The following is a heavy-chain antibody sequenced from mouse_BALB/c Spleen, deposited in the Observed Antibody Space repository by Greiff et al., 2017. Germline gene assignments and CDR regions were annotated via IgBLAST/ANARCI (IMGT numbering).Heavy chain of an antibody. CDR2: IDPANGNT. V-gene: IGHV14-3*02. D-gene: IGHD2-13*01. CDR1: GFNIKDTY. CDR3: ASDYSSYFDY. J-gene: IGHJ2*01. Sequence: VQLKQSGAELVKPGASVKLSCTASGFNIKDTYMHWVKQRPEQGLEWIGRIDPANGNTKYDPKFQGKATITADTSSNTAYLQLSSLTSEDTAVYYCASDYSSYFDYWGQGTTLTVSS.